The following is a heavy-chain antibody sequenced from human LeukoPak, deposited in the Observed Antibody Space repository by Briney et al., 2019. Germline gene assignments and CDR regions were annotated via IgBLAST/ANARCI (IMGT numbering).Heavy chain of an antibody. CDR3: ARGLSGRGHYSDY. D-gene: IGHD3-10*01. V-gene: IGHV4-59*01. CDR2: IYYSGST. Sequence: PSETLSLTCTVSGGSISSYYWSWIRQSPGKGLEWIGYIYYSGSTDYNPSLKSRVTISVDTSKNQFSLKLSSVTAADTAVYYCARGLSGRGHYSDYWGQGALVTVSS. CDR1: GGSISSYY. J-gene: IGHJ4*02.